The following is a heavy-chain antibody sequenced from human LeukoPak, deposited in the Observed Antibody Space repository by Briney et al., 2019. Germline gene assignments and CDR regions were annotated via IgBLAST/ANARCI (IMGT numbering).Heavy chain of an antibody. CDR3: ARGSGIVVVPAAIGWFDP. V-gene: IGHV4-38-2*02. D-gene: IGHD2-2*01. J-gene: IGHJ5*02. CDR1: GYSLSSGYY. CDR2: IYHSGST. Sequence: SETLSLTCTVSGYSLSSGYYWGWIRQPPGKGLEWIGSIYHSGSTYYNPSLKSRVTISVDTSKNQFSLKLSSVTAADTAVYYCARGSGIVVVPAAIGWFDPWGQGTLVTVSS.